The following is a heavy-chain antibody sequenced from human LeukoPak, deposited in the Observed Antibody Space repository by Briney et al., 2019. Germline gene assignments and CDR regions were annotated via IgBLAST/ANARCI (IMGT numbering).Heavy chain of an antibody. CDR1: GYTFTSYG. V-gene: IGHV1-18*01. D-gene: IGHD3-22*01. J-gene: IGHJ4*02. CDR2: ISAYNGNT. CDR3: ARALYSDSSGYYPGLDH. Sequence: ASVKVSCKASGYTFTSYGISWVRQAPGQGLEWMGWISAYNGNTNYAQKFQGRVIMTTDTSTKTSYMELRSLRSDDTAAYYCARALYSDSSGYYPGLDHWGQGTLVTVSS.